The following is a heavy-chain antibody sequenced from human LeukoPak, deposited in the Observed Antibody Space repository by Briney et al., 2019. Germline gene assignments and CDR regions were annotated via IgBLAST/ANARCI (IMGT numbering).Heavy chain of an antibody. CDR2: INPNSGGT. CDR1: GYTFTGYY. D-gene: IGHD3-10*01. Sequence: GASVKVSCKASGYTFTGYYMHWVRQAPGQGLEWMGWINPNSGGTNYAQKFQGRVTKTRDTSISTAYMELSRLRSDDTAVYYCARLRDRLLWFGDGIPDYWGQGTLVTVSS. V-gene: IGHV1-2*02. CDR3: ARLRDRLLWFGDGIPDY. J-gene: IGHJ4*02.